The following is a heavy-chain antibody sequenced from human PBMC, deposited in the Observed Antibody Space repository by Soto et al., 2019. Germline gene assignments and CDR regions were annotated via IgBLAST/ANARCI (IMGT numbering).Heavy chain of an antibody. J-gene: IGHJ5*02. CDR3: ARVGNRIQLWFRWRNWFDP. CDR2: ISAYNGNT. CDR1: GYTFTSYG. V-gene: IGHV1-18*01. Sequence: GASVKVSCKASGYTFTSYGISWLRQAPGQGLEWMGWISAYNGNTNYAQRLQGRVTMTTDTSTSTAYMELRSLRSDDTAVYYCARVGNRIQLWFRWRNWFDPWGQGTLVTVSS. D-gene: IGHD5-18*01.